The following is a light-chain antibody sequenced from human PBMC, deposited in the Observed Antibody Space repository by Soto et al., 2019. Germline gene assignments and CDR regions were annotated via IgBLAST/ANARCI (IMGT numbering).Light chain of an antibody. CDR1: SSNIGNNY. CDR2: RNN. J-gene: IGLJ2*01. V-gene: IGLV1-47*01. Sequence: QSVLTQPPSASGTPGQRVTISCSGSSSNIGNNYVNWYQQFPGTAPKLLIYRNNQRPSGVPDRFSGSKSGTSASLAISGLRSEDEADYYCATWDDSLSGVVFGGGTKLTVL. CDR3: ATWDDSLSGVV.